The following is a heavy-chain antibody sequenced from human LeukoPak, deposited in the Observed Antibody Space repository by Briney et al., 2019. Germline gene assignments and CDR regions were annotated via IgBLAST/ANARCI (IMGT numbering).Heavy chain of an antibody. CDR1: GGSINSATYY. D-gene: IGHD2-21*01. CDR3: ARALAYCAGNCVTDYFDY. Sequence: PSETLSLTCTVSGGSINSATYYWGWIRQPPGKGLEWIGTIYSSGSTSYTPSLESRVTMSVDTSKNQFFLKLTPVTAADTAVYYCARALAYCAGNCVTDYFDYWGQGALVTVSS. CDR2: IYSSGST. V-gene: IGHV4-39*01. J-gene: IGHJ4*02.